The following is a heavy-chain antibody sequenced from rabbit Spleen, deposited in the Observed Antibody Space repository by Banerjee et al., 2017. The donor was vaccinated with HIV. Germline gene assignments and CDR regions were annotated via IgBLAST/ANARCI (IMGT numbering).Heavy chain of an antibody. CDR1: GFSFINNA. D-gene: IGHD4-1*01. Sequence: QLLEESGGGLVQPVGSLTLTCTAFGFSFINNAMCWVRQAPGKGLEWIACISASIGGTTYYASWMNGRFTISKTSSTTVTLQMTSVTVADTATYFCARDRGYTSAWYLDLWGPGTLVTVS. J-gene: IGHJ6*01. CDR2: ISASIGGTT. CDR3: ARDRGYTSAWYLDL. V-gene: IGHV1S40*01.